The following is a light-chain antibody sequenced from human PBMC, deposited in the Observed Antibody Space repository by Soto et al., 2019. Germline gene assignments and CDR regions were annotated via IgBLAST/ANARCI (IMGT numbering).Light chain of an antibody. J-gene: IGKJ2*01. CDR3: KQFNNPAVYT. V-gene: IGKV3-20*01. CDR1: QSVSSSY. Sequence: EIVLTQSPGTLSLSPGERATLSCRASQSVSSSYLAWYQQKPGQAPRLLISATSNRATGIPDRFSGGGSGTDFTLTISRLEPEDFAVYYCKQFNNPAVYTFGQGTKLEI. CDR2: ATS.